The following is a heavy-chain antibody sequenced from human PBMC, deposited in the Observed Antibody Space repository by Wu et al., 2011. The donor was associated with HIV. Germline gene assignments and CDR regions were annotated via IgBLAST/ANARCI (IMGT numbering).Heavy chain of an antibody. V-gene: IGHV1-18*01. CDR1: GYTFTSYG. CDR3: ASPVGLAAAGFDAFDI. J-gene: IGHJ3*02. D-gene: IGHD6-13*01. Sequence: QVQLVQSGAEVKKPGASVKVSCKTSGYTFTSYGISWVRQAPGQGLEWMGWISADNGDTNYAQKLQGRVTMTTDTSTSTAYMELRSLRSDDTAVYYCASPVGLAAAGFDAFDIWGQGTMVTVSS. CDR2: ISADNGDT.